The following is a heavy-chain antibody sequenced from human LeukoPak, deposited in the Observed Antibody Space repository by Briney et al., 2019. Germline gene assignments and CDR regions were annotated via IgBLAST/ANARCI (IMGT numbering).Heavy chain of an antibody. J-gene: IGHJ6*02. CDR3: ATGLTVAGTPYYYGMDV. V-gene: IGHV1-24*01. CDR2: FDPEDGET. D-gene: IGHD6-19*01. Sequence: ASVKVSCKASGYTFTGYHMHWVRQAPGQGLEWMGGFDPEDGETIYAQKFQGRVTMTEDTSTDTAYMELSSLRSEDTAVYYCATGLTVAGTPYYYGMDVWGQGTTVTVSS. CDR1: GYTFTGYH.